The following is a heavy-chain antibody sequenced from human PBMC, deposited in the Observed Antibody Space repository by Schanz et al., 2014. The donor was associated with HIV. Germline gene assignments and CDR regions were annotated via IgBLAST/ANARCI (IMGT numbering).Heavy chain of an antibody. D-gene: IGHD6-13*01. J-gene: IGHJ5*01. CDR3: ARDKSGSSWYDS. Sequence: QVQLVQSGADVKKPGASMKVSCKASGYTFTSYYMHWVRRAPGQGLEWMGIINPSGGATSYAQKFQGRVTMTRDTSTSTVYMDLSSLTSEDTAVYYCARDKSGSSWYDSWGQGTLVTVSS. CDR1: GYTFTSYY. V-gene: IGHV1-46*01. CDR2: INPSGGAT.